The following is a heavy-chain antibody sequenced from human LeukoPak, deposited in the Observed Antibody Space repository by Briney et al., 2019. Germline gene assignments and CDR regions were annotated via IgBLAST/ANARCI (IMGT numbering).Heavy chain of an antibody. J-gene: IGHJ5*02. CDR3: ARGVTIFGVVKGNWFDP. CDR2: IYHSGST. Sequence: SETLSLTCAVSGGSISSGGYSWSWIRQPPGKGLEWIGYIYHSGSTYYNPSLKSRVTISVDRSKNQFSLKLSSVTAADTAVYYCARGVTIFGVVKGNWFDPWGQGTLVTVSS. V-gene: IGHV4-30-2*01. D-gene: IGHD3-3*01. CDR1: GGSISSGGYS.